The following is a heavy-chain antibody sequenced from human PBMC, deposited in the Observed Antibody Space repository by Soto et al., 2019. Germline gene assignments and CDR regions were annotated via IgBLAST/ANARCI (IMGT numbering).Heavy chain of an antibody. CDR1: GYTFTSYG. D-gene: IGHD2-2*01. Sequence: QVPLVQSGAEVKKPGASVKVSCKASGYTFTSYGISWVRQAPGQGLEWMGWISAYNGNTNYAQKLQGRVTMTTDTSTSTAYMELRSLRSDDTAVYYCARALAHCSSTSCYPNAFDIWGQGTMVTVSS. CDR2: ISAYNGNT. CDR3: ARALAHCSSTSCYPNAFDI. J-gene: IGHJ3*02. V-gene: IGHV1-18*01.